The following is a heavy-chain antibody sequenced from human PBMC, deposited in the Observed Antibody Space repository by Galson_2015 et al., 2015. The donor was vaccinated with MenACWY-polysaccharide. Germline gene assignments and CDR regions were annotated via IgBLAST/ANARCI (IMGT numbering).Heavy chain of an antibody. CDR1: GYTFTNYY. Sequence: SVKVSCKASGYTFTNYYIHWVRQAPGLGLEWMGVVKPSGGHPIQEQKLQGRVTMTSDTSTSTVYMEVRSLGSDDTAIYYCARAAYCTHYCYYYYYMDVWGKGTTVTVSS. CDR3: ARAAYCTHYCYYYYYMDV. D-gene: IGHD2-8*01. CDR2: VKPSGGHP. V-gene: IGHV1-46*01. J-gene: IGHJ6*03.